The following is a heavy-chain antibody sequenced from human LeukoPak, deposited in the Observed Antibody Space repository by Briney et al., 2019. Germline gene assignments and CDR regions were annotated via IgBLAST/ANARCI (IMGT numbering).Heavy chain of an antibody. J-gene: IGHJ4*02. CDR2: ISSSGSTI. CDR1: GFTFSDYY. D-gene: IGHD1-26*01. Sequence: PGGSLRLSCAASGFTFSDYYMSWIRQAPGKGLEWVSYISSSGSTIYYADSVKGRFTISRDNAKNSLYLQMNSLRAEDTAVYYCASAAGPKELSTDYWGQGTLVTVPS. CDR3: ASAAGPKELSTDY. V-gene: IGHV3-11*04.